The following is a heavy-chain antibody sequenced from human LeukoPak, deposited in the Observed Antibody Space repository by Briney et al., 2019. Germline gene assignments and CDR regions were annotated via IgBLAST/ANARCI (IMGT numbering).Heavy chain of an antibody. CDR3: ARDTKYSSSFIFDY. CDR2: ISSSGSTI. CDR1: GFTFSSYE. V-gene: IGHV3-48*03. Sequence: GGSLRLSCAASGFTFSSYEMNWVRQAPGEGLEWVSYISSSGSTIYYADSVKGRFTISRDNAKNSLYLQMNSLRAEDTAVYYCARDTKYSSSFIFDYWGQGTLVTVSS. D-gene: IGHD6-13*01. J-gene: IGHJ4*02.